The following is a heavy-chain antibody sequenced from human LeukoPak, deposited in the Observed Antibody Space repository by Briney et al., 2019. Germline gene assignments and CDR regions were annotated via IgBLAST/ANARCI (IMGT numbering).Heavy chain of an antibody. D-gene: IGHD1-26*01. CDR3: ARRSGEGYFDC. Sequence: PGGSLRLSCAASGFIVSSNYMTWVRHAPGKGLEWLSVICSGGDTYYADSVKGRFTIARENSKTTLYLQMNSLRAEDTAVYYGARRSGEGYFDCWGQGTLVTVSS. CDR1: GFIVSSNY. V-gene: IGHV3-66*01. J-gene: IGHJ4*02. CDR2: ICSGGDT.